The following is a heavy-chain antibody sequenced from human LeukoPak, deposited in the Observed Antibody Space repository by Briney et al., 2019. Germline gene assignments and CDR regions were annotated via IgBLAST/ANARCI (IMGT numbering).Heavy chain of an antibody. CDR2: ISYDGSNK. Sequence: GGSLRLSCAAPGFTFSSYAMHWVRQAPGKGLEWVAVISYDGSNKYYADSVKGRFTISRDNSKNSLYLQMNSLRTEDTAVYYCAKSRAPTADPDAFDIWGQGTMVTVSS. CDR3: AKSRAPTADPDAFDI. CDR1: GFTFSSYA. V-gene: IGHV3-30-3*02. D-gene: IGHD1-14*01. J-gene: IGHJ3*02.